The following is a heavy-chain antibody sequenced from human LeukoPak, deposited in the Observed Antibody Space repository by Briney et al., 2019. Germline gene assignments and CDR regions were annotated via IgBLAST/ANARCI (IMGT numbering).Heavy chain of an antibody. Sequence: SQTLSLTCTVSGGSISSGGYYWSWIRQHPGKGLEWIGYIYYSGSTYYNPSLKSRVTISVDTSKNQFSLKLSSVTAADTAVYYCARWSSGYYYLDYWGQGTLVTVSS. CDR3: ARWSSGYYYLDY. V-gene: IGHV4-31*03. CDR1: GGSISSGGYY. D-gene: IGHD3-22*01. J-gene: IGHJ4*02. CDR2: IYYSGST.